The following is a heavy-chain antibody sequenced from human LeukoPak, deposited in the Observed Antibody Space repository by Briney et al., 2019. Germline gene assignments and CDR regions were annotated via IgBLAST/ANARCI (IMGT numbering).Heavy chain of an antibody. D-gene: IGHD2-15*01. V-gene: IGHV5-51*03. J-gene: IGHJ3*02. CDR3: ASPYCSGGSCYADDAFDI. Sequence: KPGESLKISCKGSGYIFTSYWIGWVRQMPGKGMEWMGIIYPGESDTIYSPSFEGQVTISGDKSISTAYLQWSSLKASDTAMYYCASPYCSGGSCYADDAFDIWGQGTMVTVSS. CDR1: GYIFTSYW. CDR2: IYPGESDT.